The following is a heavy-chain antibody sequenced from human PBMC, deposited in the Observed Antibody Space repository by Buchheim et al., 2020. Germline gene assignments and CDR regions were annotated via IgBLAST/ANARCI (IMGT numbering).Heavy chain of an antibody. Sequence: VQLQESGPGLVKPSQTLSLTCTVSGGSTSSGGYYWSWVRQAPGKGLEWVGRIKSKTDGGTTDYAAPVKGRFTISRDDSKNTLYLQMNSLKTEDTAVYYCTTVNVWGQGTT. CDR1: GGSTSSGGYY. V-gene: IGHV3-15*01. CDR3: TTVNV. J-gene: IGHJ6*02. CDR2: IKSKTDGGTT.